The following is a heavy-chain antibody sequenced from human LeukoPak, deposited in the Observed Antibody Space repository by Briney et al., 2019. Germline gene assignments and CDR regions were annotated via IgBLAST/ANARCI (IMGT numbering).Heavy chain of an antibody. V-gene: IGHV3-30-3*01. CDR2: ISYDGSNK. Sequence: GGSLRLSCAASGFTFSSYAMHWVRQAPGKGLEWVAVISYDGSNKYYADSVEGRFTISRDNSKNTLYLQMNSLRAEDTAVYYCARDLYWFDPWGQGTLVTVSS. J-gene: IGHJ5*02. CDR1: GFTFSSYA. CDR3: ARDLYWFDP.